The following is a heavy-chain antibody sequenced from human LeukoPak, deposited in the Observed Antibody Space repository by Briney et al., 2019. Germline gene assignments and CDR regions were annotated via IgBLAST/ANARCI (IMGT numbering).Heavy chain of an antibody. CDR2: TYYRSKWYN. Sequence: SQTLSLTCAISGDSVSSNIASWNWIRQSPSRGLEWLGRTYYRSKWYNDYAVSVKSRITINPDASKNQFSLQLNSVTPEDTAVYYCARVYNWNPAGAFDIWGQGTVVTVSS. V-gene: IGHV6-1*01. D-gene: IGHD1-1*01. J-gene: IGHJ3*02. CDR3: ARVYNWNPAGAFDI. CDR1: GDSVSSNIAS.